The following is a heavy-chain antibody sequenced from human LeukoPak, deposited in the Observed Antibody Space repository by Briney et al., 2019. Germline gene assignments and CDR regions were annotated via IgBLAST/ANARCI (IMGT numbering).Heavy chain of an antibody. Sequence: GGSLRLSCAASGFTFSSYGMHWVRQAPGKGLEWVAVISYDGSNKYYADSVKGRFTISRDNSKNTLYLQMNSLRAEDTAVYYCAKESGYYDSSGYSYYYYYMDVWGKGTTVTVSS. CDR3: AKESGYYDSSGYSYYYYYMDV. J-gene: IGHJ6*03. D-gene: IGHD3-22*01. CDR1: GFTFSSYG. V-gene: IGHV3-30*18. CDR2: ISYDGSNK.